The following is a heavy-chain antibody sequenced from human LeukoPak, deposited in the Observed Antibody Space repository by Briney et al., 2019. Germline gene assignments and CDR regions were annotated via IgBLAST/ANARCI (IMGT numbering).Heavy chain of an antibody. CDR2: ISWNSGSI. CDR1: GFTFDDYA. Sequence: GRSLRLSCAASGFTFDDYAMHWVRQAPGKGLEWVSGISWNSGSIGYADSVKGRFTISRDNAKNSLYLQMNSLRAEDTALYYCAKDTGYSGYEVFDYWGQGTLVTVSS. D-gene: IGHD5-12*01. V-gene: IGHV3-9*01. CDR3: AKDTGYSGYEVFDY. J-gene: IGHJ4*02.